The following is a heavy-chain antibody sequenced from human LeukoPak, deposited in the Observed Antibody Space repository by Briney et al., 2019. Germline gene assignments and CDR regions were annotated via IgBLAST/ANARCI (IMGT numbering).Heavy chain of an antibody. CDR2: IYPSDGST. CDR1: GYSFTSNY. V-gene: IGHV1-46*01. Sequence: ASVKVSCKASGYSFTSNYIHWVRQAPGQGLEWMGMIYPSDGSTNYAQKLQGRVTMTTDTSTSTAYMELRSLRSDDTAVYYCARAELGYSYGSLYYYYGMDVWGQGTTVTVSS. D-gene: IGHD5-18*01. CDR3: ARAELGYSYGSLYYYYGMDV. J-gene: IGHJ6*02.